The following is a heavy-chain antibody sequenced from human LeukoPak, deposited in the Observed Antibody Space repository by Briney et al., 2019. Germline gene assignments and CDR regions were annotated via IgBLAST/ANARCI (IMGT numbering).Heavy chain of an antibody. CDR3: ARGGDV. CDR1: GFTFSSYA. Sequence: GGSLRLSCAAPGFTFSSYAMSWARQAPGKGLEWVSAISGSGGCTYYADSAKGRFTITRDNAKNTLYLQMNSLSAGDTAVYYCARGGDVWGKGTTVTVSS. CDR2: ISGSGGCT. V-gene: IGHV3-23*01. J-gene: IGHJ6*04.